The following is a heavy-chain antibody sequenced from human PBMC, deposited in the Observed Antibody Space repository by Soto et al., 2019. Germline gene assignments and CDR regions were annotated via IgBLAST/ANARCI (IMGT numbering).Heavy chain of an antibody. CDR2: IYYSGST. Sequence: QLQLQESGPGLVKPSETLSLTCTVSGGSISSSSYYWGWIRQPPGKGLEWIGSIYYSGSTYYNPSLKSRVTISVDTSKNQFSLKLSSVTAADTAVYYCARYGMTTVTYFDYWGQGTLVTVSS. CDR3: ARYGMTTVTYFDY. J-gene: IGHJ4*02. V-gene: IGHV4-39*01. D-gene: IGHD4-17*01. CDR1: GGSISSSSYY.